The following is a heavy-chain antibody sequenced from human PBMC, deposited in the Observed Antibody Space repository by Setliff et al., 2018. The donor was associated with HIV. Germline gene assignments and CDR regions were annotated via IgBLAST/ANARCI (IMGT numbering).Heavy chain of an antibody. CDR1: GGSFSGYY. J-gene: IGHJ4*02. V-gene: IGHV4-34*01. CDR3: AKAGALQTYGPFDY. Sequence: SETLSLTCAVYGGSFSGYYWSWIRQPPGKGLEWIGSIDYSGSTSYNPSLKSRVTISVDTSKKQFPLKLTSLTAADTAVYYCAKAGALQTYGPFDYWGQGTLVTAPQ. D-gene: IGHD2-8*02. CDR2: IDYSGST.